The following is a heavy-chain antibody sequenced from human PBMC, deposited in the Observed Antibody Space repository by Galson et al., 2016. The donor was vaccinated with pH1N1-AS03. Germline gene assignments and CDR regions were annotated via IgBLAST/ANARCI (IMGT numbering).Heavy chain of an antibody. D-gene: IGHD2-2*02. CDR3: ARVAVPAAIEGYYFDY. J-gene: IGHJ4*02. CDR2: VYYTGTT. CDR1: GGTVSSGLYY. Sequence: SETLSLTCTVSGGTVSSGLYYWSWVRQPPGKGLEWLGYVYYTGTTYYSPSLKSHITISIDTSKNQFSLKLASVTAADTAVYYCARVAVPAAIEGYYFDYWGQGTLVPVSS. V-gene: IGHV4-61*01.